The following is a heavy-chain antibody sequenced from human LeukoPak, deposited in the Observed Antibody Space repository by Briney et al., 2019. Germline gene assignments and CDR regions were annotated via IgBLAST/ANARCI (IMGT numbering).Heavy chain of an antibody. Sequence: PSETLSLTCTVSGGSISSYYWSWIRQPPGKGLEWIGYIYYSGSTNYNPSLKSRVTISVDTSKNQFSLKLSSVTAADTAVYYCARDMGDGYNCAFDIWGQGTMVTVSS. V-gene: IGHV4-59*01. CDR1: GGSISSYY. J-gene: IGHJ3*02. CDR3: ARDMGDGYNCAFDI. CDR2: IYYSGST. D-gene: IGHD5-24*01.